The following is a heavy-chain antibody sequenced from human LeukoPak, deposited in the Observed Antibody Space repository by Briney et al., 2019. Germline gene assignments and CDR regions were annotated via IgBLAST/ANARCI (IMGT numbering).Heavy chain of an antibody. CDR2: IYYSGST. J-gene: IGHJ6*03. V-gene: IGHV4-59*01. D-gene: IGHD3-22*01. CDR3: TRGSIAYYYMDV. Sequence: PSETLSLTCTVSGGSISSYYWSWIRQPPGKGLEWIGNIYYSGSTNYNPSLKSRVTTSVDTSKNQFSLKLSSVTAADMAVYYCTRGSIAYYYMDVWGKGTTVTISS. CDR1: GGSISSYY.